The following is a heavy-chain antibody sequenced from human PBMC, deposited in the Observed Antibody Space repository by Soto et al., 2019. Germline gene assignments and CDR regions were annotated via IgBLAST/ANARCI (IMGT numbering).Heavy chain of an antibody. V-gene: IGHV4-59*01. D-gene: IGHD2-15*01. Sequence: SEALSLTCTVSGGSISSYYWSWIRQPPGKGLEWIGYIYYSGSTNYNPSLKSRVTISVDTSKNQFSLKLSSVTAADTAVYYCARFNCSGGSCYSRYFDYWGQGTLVTVS. CDR1: GGSISSYY. CDR2: IYYSGST. CDR3: ARFNCSGGSCYSRYFDY. J-gene: IGHJ4*02.